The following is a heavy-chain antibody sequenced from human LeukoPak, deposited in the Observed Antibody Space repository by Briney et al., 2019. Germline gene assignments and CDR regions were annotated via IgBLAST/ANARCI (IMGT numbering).Heavy chain of an antibody. CDR1: GFTFSDYY. CDR2: ISSSSSYI. Sequence: PGGSLRLSCAASGFTFSDYYMSWIRQAPGKGLEWVSSISSSSSYIYYADSVKGRFTISRDNSKNTLYLQMNSLRPEDTAVYYCAKDRSILRYFKGRSYGMDVWGQGTTVTVSS. CDR3: AKDRSILRYFKGRSYGMDV. D-gene: IGHD3-9*01. V-gene: IGHV3-11*06. J-gene: IGHJ6*02.